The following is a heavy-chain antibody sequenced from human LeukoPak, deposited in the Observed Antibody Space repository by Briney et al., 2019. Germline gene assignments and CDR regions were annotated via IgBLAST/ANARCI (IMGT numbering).Heavy chain of an antibody. D-gene: IGHD6-13*01. CDR1: GGTFNNYA. CDR3: AREFSGYSNIDY. Sequence: ASVKVSCKASGGTFNNYAITWVRQAPGQGLEWMGIINPSGGNPSGGSTNYAQNFLGRVTMTRGTSTGTVYMELSSLRSDDTAVYYCAREFSGYSNIDYWGQGPLVTVSS. V-gene: IGHV1-46*02. CDR2: INPSGGNPSGGST. J-gene: IGHJ4*02.